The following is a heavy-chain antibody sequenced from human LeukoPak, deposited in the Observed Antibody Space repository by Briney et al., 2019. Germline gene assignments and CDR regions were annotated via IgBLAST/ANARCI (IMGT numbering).Heavy chain of an antibody. D-gene: IGHD3-9*01. Sequence: PGGSLRLSCEASGFTFSNFAMNWVRQAPGKGLEWISFISSGGTTISYAESVRGRFTISRDNARNSLLLQMNSLRVEDTAVYYCARDLMPYVDPEYFDHWGQGTLVTVSS. V-gene: IGHV3-48*03. CDR1: GFTFSNFA. J-gene: IGHJ4*02. CDR2: ISSGGTTI. CDR3: ARDLMPYVDPEYFDH.